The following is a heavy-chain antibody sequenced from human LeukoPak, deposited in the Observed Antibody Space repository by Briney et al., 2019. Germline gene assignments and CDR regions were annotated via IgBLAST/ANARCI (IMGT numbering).Heavy chain of an antibody. CDR1: GFTFSSNW. J-gene: IGHJ4*02. D-gene: IGHD6-13*01. V-gene: IGHV3-74*01. CDR3: AKAGGSAWYEY. Sequence: GGSLRLSCAASGFTFSSNWMHWVRQGPGKGLVWVSRINSDGSSTDYADSVKGRFTISRDNAKNTLYLQMNSLRAEDTAVYYCAKAGGSAWYEYWGQGTLVTVSS. CDR2: INSDGSST.